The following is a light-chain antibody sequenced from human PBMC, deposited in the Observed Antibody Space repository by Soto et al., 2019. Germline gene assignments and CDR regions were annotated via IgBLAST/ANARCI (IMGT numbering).Light chain of an antibody. CDR1: SSDVGAYNY. CDR2: EVS. CDR3: SSYTSSTTLV. J-gene: IGLJ2*01. V-gene: IGLV2-14*01. Sequence: QSVLTQPASVSGSPGQSITISCTGTSSDVGAYNYVSWYQQHPGKAPKLMIYEVSNRPSGVSHRFSGSKSGNTASLTISGLQAEDEADYYCSSYTSSTTLVFGGGTKLTVL.